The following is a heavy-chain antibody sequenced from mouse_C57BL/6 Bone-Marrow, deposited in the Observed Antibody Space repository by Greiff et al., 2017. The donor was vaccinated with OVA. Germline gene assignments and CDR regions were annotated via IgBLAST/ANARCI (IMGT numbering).Heavy chain of an antibody. CDR2: ISDGGSYT. V-gene: IGHV5-4*01. Sequence: EVHLVESGGGLVKPGGSLKLSCAASGFTFSSYAMSWVRQTPEKRLEWVATISDGGSYTYYPDNVKGRFTISRDNAKNNLYLQMSHLKSEDTAMYYCARDPLLDAMDYWGQGTSVTVSS. D-gene: IGHD2-10*01. CDR3: ARDPLLDAMDY. CDR1: GFTFSSYA. J-gene: IGHJ4*01.